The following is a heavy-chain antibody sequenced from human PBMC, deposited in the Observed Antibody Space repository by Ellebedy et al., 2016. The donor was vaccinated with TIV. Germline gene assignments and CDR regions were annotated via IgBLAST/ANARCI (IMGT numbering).Heavy chain of an antibody. CDR1: GGSFSGYY. J-gene: IGHJ4*02. V-gene: IGHV4-34*01. CDR3: AVLTTQPPKATY. D-gene: IGHD4-17*01. CDR2: IYYGGSI. Sequence: GSLRLSCGVYGGSFSGYYWSWIRQPPGKGLEWIGEIYYGGSISYNPSLKSRVAISADTSKNQFSLTLSSVTAADTALYYCAVLTTQPPKATYWGQGTLVAVSS.